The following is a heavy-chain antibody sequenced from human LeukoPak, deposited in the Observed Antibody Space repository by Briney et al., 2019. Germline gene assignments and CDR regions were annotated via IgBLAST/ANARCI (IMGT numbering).Heavy chain of an antibody. CDR3: AKRRGENNGPLDY. D-gene: IGHD2-8*01. J-gene: IGHJ4*02. Sequence: GGSLRLSCAAPGFTVSSNYMSWVRQAPGKGLEWVSVIYSDGRTYYADSVKGRFTISRDNSRNMLYLRMSSLRAEDTAVYHCAKRRGENNGPLDYWGQGTLVTVSS. CDR1: GFTVSSNY. V-gene: IGHV3-53*01. CDR2: IYSDGRT.